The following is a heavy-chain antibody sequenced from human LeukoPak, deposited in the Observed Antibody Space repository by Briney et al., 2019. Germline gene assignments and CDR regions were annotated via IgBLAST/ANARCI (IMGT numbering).Heavy chain of an antibody. CDR2: IWYGGSNK. Sequence: PGGSLRLSCAASGFTFSSYGMHWVRQAPGKGLEWVAVIWYGGSNKYYADSVKGRFTISRDNSKNTLYLQMNSLRAEDTAVYYCVKDQYYYDSSGYSYFDYWGQGTLVTVSS. CDR3: VKDQYYYDSSGYSYFDY. J-gene: IGHJ4*02. D-gene: IGHD3-22*01. CDR1: GFTFSSYG. V-gene: IGHV3-30*02.